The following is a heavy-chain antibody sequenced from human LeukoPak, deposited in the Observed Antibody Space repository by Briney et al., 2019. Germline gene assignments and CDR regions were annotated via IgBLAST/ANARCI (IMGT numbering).Heavy chain of an antibody. V-gene: IGHV4-34*01. CDR3: ARDPILTGYQTQFDY. D-gene: IGHD3-9*01. CDR1: GGSFSGYY. CDR2: INHSGST. J-gene: IGHJ4*02. Sequence: SETLSLTCAVYGGSFSGYYWSWIRQPPGKGLEWIGEINHSGSTNYNPSLKSRVTISVDTSKNQFSLKLSSVTAADTAMYYCARDPILTGYQTQFDYWGQGTLVTVSS.